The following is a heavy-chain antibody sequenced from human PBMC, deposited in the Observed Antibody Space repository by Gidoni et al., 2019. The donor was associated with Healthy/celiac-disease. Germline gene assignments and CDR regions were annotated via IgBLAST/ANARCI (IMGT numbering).Heavy chain of an antibody. J-gene: IGHJ6*02. V-gene: IGHV3-23*01. Sequence: EVQLLESGGGLVQPGGSLRLSCAASGFTFSSYAMSWVRQAPGKGLDWVSAISGSGGRTYYADSVKGRFTISRDNSKNTLYLQRNSLRAEETAVYYCAKGLMIVVVKGRGMDVWGQGTTVTVSS. CDR2: ISGSGGRT. D-gene: IGHD3-22*01. CDR3: AKGLMIVVVKGRGMDV. CDR1: GFTFSSYA.